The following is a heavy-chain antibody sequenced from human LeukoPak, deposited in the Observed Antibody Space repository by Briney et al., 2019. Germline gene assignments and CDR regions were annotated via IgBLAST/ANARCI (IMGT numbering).Heavy chain of an antibody. V-gene: IGHV3-74*01. J-gene: IGHJ4*02. CDR1: GFLFSNYW. CDR2: MNSDESST. CDR3: TTVSRSCGRGDFDY. Sequence: QPGGSLRLSCAASGFLFSNYWMHWVRQAPGKGLVWVSRMNSDESSTSYADSVKGRFTISRDNAKNTLYLQMNSLVPEDAAVYYCTTVSRSCGRGDFDYWGPGTMVTFSS. D-gene: IGHD6-19*01.